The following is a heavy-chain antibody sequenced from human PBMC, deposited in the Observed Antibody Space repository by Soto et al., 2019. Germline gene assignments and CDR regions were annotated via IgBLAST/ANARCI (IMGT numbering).Heavy chain of an antibody. CDR3: AKEVLVGERPSGMDF. D-gene: IGHD1-1*01. CDR1: GFTFSSYG. J-gene: IGHJ6*02. V-gene: IGHV3-30*18. CDR2: ISYDGSNK. Sequence: PGGSLRLSCAASGFTFSSYGMHWVRQAPGKGLEWVAVISYDGSNKYYADSVKGRFTISRDNSKNTLYLQMNSLRAEDTAVYYCAKEVLVGERPSGMDFCGPATTVTVSS.